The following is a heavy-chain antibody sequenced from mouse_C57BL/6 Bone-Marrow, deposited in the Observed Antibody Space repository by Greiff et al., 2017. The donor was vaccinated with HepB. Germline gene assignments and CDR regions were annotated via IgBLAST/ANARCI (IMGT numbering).Heavy chain of an antibody. CDR2: IYPGSGST. J-gene: IGHJ2*01. CDR3: ARVRYYYGSSQGDY. V-gene: IGHV1-55*01. D-gene: IGHD1-1*01. CDR1: GYTFTSYW. Sequence: VQLQQPGAELVKPGASVKMSCKASGYTFTSYWITWVKQRPGQGLEWIGDIYPGSGSTNYNEKFKSKATLTVDTSSSTAYMQLSSLTSEDSAVYYCARVRYYYGSSQGDYWGQGTTLTVSS.